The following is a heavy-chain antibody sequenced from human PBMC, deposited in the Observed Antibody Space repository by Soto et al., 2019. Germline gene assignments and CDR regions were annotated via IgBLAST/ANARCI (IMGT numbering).Heavy chain of an antibody. V-gene: IGHV4-31*03. CDR3: GRMEYTAYVLYPFDY. CDR2: IYYSGST. CDR1: GGSISSGGYY. Sequence: PSETLSLTCTVSGGSISSGGYYWSWIRQHPGKGLEWIGYIYYSGSTYYNPSLKSRVTISVDTSKNQFSLKLSSVTAADTAVYYCGRMEYTAYVLYPFDYWGQGILVTVS. J-gene: IGHJ4*02. D-gene: IGHD5-12*01.